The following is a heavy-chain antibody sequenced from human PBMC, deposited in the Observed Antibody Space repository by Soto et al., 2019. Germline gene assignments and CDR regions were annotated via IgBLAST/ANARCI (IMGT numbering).Heavy chain of an antibody. CDR1: GYNFTRFG. D-gene: IGHD6-13*01. V-gene: IGHV1-18*01. Sequence: QFQLVQSGAEVKKPGASVKVSCKASGYNFTRFGISWVRQAPGHGREWMGWMGAHSGHTRQAQKFQGRLTMTTDAAMTTAYIDLRSLTSDDTALYYCGREVQQLAQEDYYQFNGMDGWGQGTTVIVSS. CDR2: MGAHSGHT. CDR3: GREVQQLAQEDYYQFNGMDG. J-gene: IGHJ6*02.